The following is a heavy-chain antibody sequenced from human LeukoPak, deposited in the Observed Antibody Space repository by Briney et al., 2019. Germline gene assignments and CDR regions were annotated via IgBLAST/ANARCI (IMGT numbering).Heavy chain of an antibody. CDR2: TKEDGSVK. CDR3: ATDVRSNYDY. D-gene: IGHD3-10*01. V-gene: IGHV3-7*01. CDR1: GFTFSSYW. Sequence: GGSLRLSCAASGFTFSSYWMSWVRQAPGKGLEWVANTKEDGSVKYYVDSAKGRFTISRDNAKNSLYLQMNSLRVEDTAVYYRATDVRSNYDYWGQGTLVTVSS. J-gene: IGHJ4*02.